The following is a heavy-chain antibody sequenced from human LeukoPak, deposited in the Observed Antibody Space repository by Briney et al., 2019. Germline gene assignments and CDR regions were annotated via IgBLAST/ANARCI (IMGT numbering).Heavy chain of an antibody. CDR2: ISWNSGSI. CDR1: GFTFDDYA. D-gene: IGHD3-22*01. Sequence: GGSLRLSCAASGFTFDDYAMHWVRQAPGKGLEWVSGISWNSGSIGYADSVKGRFTISRDNAKNSLYLQMNSLRAEDTALYYCAKDLHSYYYGSSGAFDYWGQGTLVTVSS. CDR3: AKDLHSYYYGSSGAFDY. J-gene: IGHJ4*02. V-gene: IGHV3-9*01.